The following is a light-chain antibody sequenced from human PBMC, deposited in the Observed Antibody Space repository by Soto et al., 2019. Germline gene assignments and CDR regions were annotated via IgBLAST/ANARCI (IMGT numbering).Light chain of an antibody. CDR2: EVS. Sequence: QSALTQPASVSGSPGQSITISCTGTSSDVGRFNYVSWFQQHPGKVPKLIIYEVSIRPSGVSNRFSGSKSGNTASLTISGLQAEDEADYYCSSYTSSSTYVFGTGTKVTV. V-gene: IGLV2-14*01. CDR3: SSYTSSSTYV. J-gene: IGLJ1*01. CDR1: SSDVGRFNY.